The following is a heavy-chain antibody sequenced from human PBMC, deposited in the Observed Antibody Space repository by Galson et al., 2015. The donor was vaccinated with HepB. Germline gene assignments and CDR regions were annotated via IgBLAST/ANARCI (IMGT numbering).Heavy chain of an antibody. J-gene: IGHJ5*02. CDR3: ARSFLGWIQLWLYGPNWFDP. V-gene: IGHV6-1*01. CDR1: GDSVSSNSAA. CDR2: TYYRSKWYN. D-gene: IGHD5-18*01. Sequence: CAISGDSVSSNSAAWNWIRQSPSRGLEWLGRTYYRSKWYNDYAVSVKSRITINPDTSKNQFSLQLNSVTPEDTAVYYCARSFLGWIQLWLYGPNWFDPWGQGTLVTVSS.